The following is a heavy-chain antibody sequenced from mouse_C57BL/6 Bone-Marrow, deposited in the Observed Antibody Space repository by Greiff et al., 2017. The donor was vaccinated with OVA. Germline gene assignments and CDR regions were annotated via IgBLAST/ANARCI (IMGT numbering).Heavy chain of an antibody. J-gene: IGHJ4*01. Sequence: EVQLQQSGAELVRPGASVKLSCTASGFNIKDDYMHWVKQRPEQGLEWIGWIDPENGDTEYASKFQGKATITADTSSNTAYLQLSSLTSEDTAVYYCTTWMGKAMDYWGQGTSVTVSS. CDR2: IDPENGDT. CDR1: GFNIKDDY. CDR3: TTWMGKAMDY. D-gene: IGHD2-1*01. V-gene: IGHV14-4*01.